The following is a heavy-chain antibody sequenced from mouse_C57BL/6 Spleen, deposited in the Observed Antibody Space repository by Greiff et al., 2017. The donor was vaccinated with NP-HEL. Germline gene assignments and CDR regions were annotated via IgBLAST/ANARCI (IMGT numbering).Heavy chain of an antibody. CDR2: IDPENGDT. V-gene: IGHV14-4*01. J-gene: IGHJ1*03. CDR3: TTGTTARPFDV. CDR1: GFNIKDDY. Sequence: EVQLQQSGAELVRPGASVKLSCTASGFNIKDDYMHWVKQRPEQGLEWIGWIDPENGDTEYASKFQGKATITADTSSNTAYLQLSSLTSEDTAVYYCTTGTTARPFDVWGTGTTVTVSS. D-gene: IGHD1-2*01.